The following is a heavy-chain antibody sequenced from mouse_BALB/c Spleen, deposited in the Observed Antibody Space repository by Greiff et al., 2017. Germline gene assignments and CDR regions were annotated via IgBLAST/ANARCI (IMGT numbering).Heavy chain of an antibody. D-gene: IGHD2-4*01. Sequence: DVMLVESGGGLVQPGGSRKLSCAASGFTFSSFGMHWVRQAPEKGLEWVAYISSGSSTIYYADTVKGRFTISRDNPKNTLFLQMTSLRSEDTAMYYCARVYDYDVEGYYAMDYWGQGTSVTVSS. CDR2: ISSGSSTI. CDR3: ARVYDYDVEGYYAMDY. CDR1: GFTFSSFG. V-gene: IGHV5-17*02. J-gene: IGHJ4*01.